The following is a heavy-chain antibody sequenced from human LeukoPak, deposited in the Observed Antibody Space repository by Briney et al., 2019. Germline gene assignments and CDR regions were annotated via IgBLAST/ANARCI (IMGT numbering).Heavy chain of an antibody. CDR3: ARHPKITIFGVVKGDWYDP. Sequence: PSETLSLTCTVSGGSISSSSYYWGWIRQPPGKGLEWIGSIYYSGSTYYNPSLKSRVTISVDTSTNQFSLKLSSVTAADTAGYYCARHPKITIFGVVKGDWYDPWGQGTLVTDSS. V-gene: IGHV4-39*01. CDR2: IYYSGST. CDR1: GGSISSSSYY. J-gene: IGHJ5*02. D-gene: IGHD3-3*01.